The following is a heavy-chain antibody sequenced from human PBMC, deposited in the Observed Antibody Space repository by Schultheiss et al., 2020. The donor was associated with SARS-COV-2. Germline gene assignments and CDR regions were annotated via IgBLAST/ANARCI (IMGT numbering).Heavy chain of an antibody. CDR1: GDTFSSYA. CDR2: IIPIFGTA. CDR3: ARLKEGYGDYERLYYDMDV. D-gene: IGHD4-17*01. J-gene: IGHJ6*02. Sequence: SVKVSCKASGDTFSSYAISWVRQAPGQGLEWMGGIIPIFGTANYAQKFQGRVTITADESTSTAYMELSSLRSEDTAVYYCARLKEGYGDYERLYYDMDVWGQGTTVTVSS. V-gene: IGHV1-69*13.